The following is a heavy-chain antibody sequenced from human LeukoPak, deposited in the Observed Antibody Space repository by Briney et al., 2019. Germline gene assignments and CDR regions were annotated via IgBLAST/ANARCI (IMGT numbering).Heavy chain of an antibody. CDR3: AKDYQIVVVTTYFFDY. Sequence: GRSLRLSCAASGFTFSRYGMHWVRQAPGKGLEWVAVISYDGTNKFYADSVKGRFTISRDTSKNTLYLQMNSLRAEDTAVYYCAKDYQIVVVTTYFFDYWGQGTLVTVSS. J-gene: IGHJ4*02. CDR2: ISYDGTNK. V-gene: IGHV3-30*18. CDR1: GFTFSRYG. D-gene: IGHD3-22*01.